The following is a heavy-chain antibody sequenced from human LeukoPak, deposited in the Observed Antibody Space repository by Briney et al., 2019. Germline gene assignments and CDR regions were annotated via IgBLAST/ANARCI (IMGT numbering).Heavy chain of an antibody. D-gene: IGHD3-16*01. V-gene: IGHV3-23*01. CDR2: IGGNGVTT. CDR3: AKGPGDLFDY. CDR1: GFTFNSYA. Sequence: PGGSLRLSCAASGFTFNSYAMNWVRQAPGKGLEWVSAIGGNGVTTHSADSVKGRFTNSRDNSKNTVYLHMNSLRAEDTAVYYCAKGPGDLFDYWGQGTLVTVSS. J-gene: IGHJ4*02.